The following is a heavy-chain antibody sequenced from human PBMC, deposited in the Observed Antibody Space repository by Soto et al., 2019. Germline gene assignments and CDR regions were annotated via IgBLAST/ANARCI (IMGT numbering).Heavy chain of an antibody. CDR1: GFTFSEYA. V-gene: IGHV3-23*01. J-gene: IGHJ6*02. CDR3: ARGDRGGSGSPASYYFSGLDV. CDR2: VSANGDIT. D-gene: IGHD3-10*01. Sequence: EVKVLESGGDLVQPGGSLRLSCVASGFTFSEYAMTWVRQAPGKGLDWVSSVSANGDITYYADSVKGRFTISRDNSNNTPLLQMNSLRAEDTALYYCARGDRGGSGSPASYYFSGLDVWGQGTTVIVSS.